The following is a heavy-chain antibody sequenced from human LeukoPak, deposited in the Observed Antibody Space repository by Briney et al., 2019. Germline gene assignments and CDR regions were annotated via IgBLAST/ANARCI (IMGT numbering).Heavy chain of an antibody. CDR3: ARHPAYDF. CDR2: IYPGDSDT. D-gene: IGHD3-16*01. V-gene: IGHV5-51*01. Sequence: MHGESLKISCKGSGYSFTSYSIGWVRQMPGKGLEWMGIIYPGDSDTRYSPSFQGHVTISADESISTAYLQWSSLKASDTAMYYCARHPAYDFWGQGSLVTVSS. J-gene: IGHJ4*02. CDR1: GYSFTSYS.